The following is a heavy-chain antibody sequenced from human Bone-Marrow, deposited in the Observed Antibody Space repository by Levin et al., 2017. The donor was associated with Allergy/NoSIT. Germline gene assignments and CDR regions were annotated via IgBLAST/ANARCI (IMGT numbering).Heavy chain of an antibody. CDR1: GFAFSSNW. V-gene: IGHV3-74*01. Sequence: PGESLKISCAASGFAFSSNWIHWVRQVPGKGLVWVSRINSDGSRIFYADSVQGRFTISRDNAKSTLYLQMNSLRTEDTAVYYCARDHHYGDWGQGTLVTVSS. CDR2: INSDGSRI. D-gene: IGHD4-17*01. CDR3: ARDHHYGD. J-gene: IGHJ4*02.